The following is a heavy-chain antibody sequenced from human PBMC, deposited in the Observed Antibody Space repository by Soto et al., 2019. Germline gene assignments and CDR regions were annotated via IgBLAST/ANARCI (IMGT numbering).Heavy chain of an antibody. Sequence: SCESTGMTFTGFDIHCGRQPKRKGLEWVSSIGTAGDTYYAVSVKGRFTISRDNAKNSLSLQMNSLRAGDMAVYFCAKTQQIGTHFFDAWGQATQLTVTS. CDR3: AKTQQIGTHFFDA. J-gene: IGHJ4*02. D-gene: IGHD6-13*01. V-gene: IGHV3-13*01. CDR1: GMTFTGFD. CDR2: IGTAGDT.